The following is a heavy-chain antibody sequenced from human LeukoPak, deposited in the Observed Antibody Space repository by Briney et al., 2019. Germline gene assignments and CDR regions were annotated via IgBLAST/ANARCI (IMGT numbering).Heavy chain of an antibody. CDR1: GFTFSSYA. CDR2: ISCSAGST. CDR3: AAQGYCSDGSCS. Sequence: GGSLRLSCAASGFTFSSYAMSWVRQAPGQGPEGGSAISCSAGSTYFADCVTGWFTISRDNSTHTLYMQMNSLRAEDTAFYYCAAQGYCSDGSCSWGQGTLVTVSS. V-gene: IGHV3-23*01. D-gene: IGHD2-15*01. J-gene: IGHJ5*02.